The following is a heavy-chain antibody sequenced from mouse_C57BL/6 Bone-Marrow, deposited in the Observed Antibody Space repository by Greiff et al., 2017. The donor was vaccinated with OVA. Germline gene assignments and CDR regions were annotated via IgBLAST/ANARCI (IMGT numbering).Heavy chain of an antibody. J-gene: IGHJ3*01. Sequence: VQLQQPGAELVRPGTSVKLSCKASGYTFTSYWMHWVKQRPGQGLEWIGVIDPSDSYTNYNQKFKGKATLTVDTSSSTAYMQLSSLTSEDSAVYYCARRSYYSNSWFAYWGQGTLVTVSA. V-gene: IGHV1-59*01. CDR1: GYTFTSYW. CDR3: ARRSYYSNSWFAY. D-gene: IGHD2-5*01. CDR2: IDPSDSYT.